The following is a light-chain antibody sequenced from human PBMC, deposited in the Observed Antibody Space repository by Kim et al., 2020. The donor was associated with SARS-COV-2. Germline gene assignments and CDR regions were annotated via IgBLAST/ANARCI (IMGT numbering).Light chain of an antibody. V-gene: IGKV3-20*01. Sequence: EIVLTQSPGTLSLSPGERATLSCRASQSVSSSYLAWYQQKPGQAPRLLIYGASSRATGIPDRFSGSGSGTDFTLTISRLESEDFAVYYCQQYGNSLTFGGGTKVDIK. CDR2: GAS. CDR3: QQYGNSLT. J-gene: IGKJ4*01. CDR1: QSVSSSY.